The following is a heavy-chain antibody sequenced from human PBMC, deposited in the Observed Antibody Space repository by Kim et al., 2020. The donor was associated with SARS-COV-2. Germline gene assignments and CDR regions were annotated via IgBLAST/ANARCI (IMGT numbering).Heavy chain of an antibody. J-gene: IGHJ6*02. Sequence: KSRVTISVDTSKNQFSLKLSSVTAADTAVYYCARDGGYSSGWLDPYGMDVWGQGTTVTVSS. CDR3: ARDGGYSSGWLDPYGMDV. D-gene: IGHD6-19*01. V-gene: IGHV4-31*02.